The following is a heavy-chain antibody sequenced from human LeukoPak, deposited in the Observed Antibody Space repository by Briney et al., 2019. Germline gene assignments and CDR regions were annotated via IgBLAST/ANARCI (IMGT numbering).Heavy chain of an antibody. D-gene: IGHD3-10*01. CDR1: GFTFSSYW. J-gene: IGHJ4*02. CDR3: AMSYYGSVY. V-gene: IGHV3-74*01. Sequence: PGGSLRFSCAAAGFTFSSYWMHWVRHAPGKGLVWVSRINSDGSSTTYADSVKGRFTNSRDNAKNTLYLQMNSLRAEDTAVYYCAMSYYGSVYWGQGTLVTVSS. CDR2: INSDGSST.